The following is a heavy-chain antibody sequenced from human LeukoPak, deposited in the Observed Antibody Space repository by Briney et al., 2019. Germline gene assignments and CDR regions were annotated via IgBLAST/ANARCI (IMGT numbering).Heavy chain of an antibody. CDR2: INHSGST. Sequence: PSETLSLTCAVYGGSFSGYYWSWLRQPPGKGLEWIGEINHSGSTNYNPSLKSRVTISVDTSKNQFSLKLSSVTAADTAVYYCARVVTERPDWFDPWGREPWSPSPQ. CDR3: ARVVTERPDWFDP. CDR1: GGSFSGYY. V-gene: IGHV4-34*01. D-gene: IGHD4-23*01. J-gene: IGHJ5*02.